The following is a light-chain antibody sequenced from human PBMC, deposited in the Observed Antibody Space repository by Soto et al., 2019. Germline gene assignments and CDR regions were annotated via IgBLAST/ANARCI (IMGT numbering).Light chain of an antibody. V-gene: IGLV1-40*01. CDR1: SSNIGAGYD. J-gene: IGLJ1*01. Sequence: VLTPTPSVSGAPGQRVTISCTGRSSNIGAGYDVHWYQHLPGTAPKLLIYGTTNRPSGVPDRFSGSKSGISASLAITGLQAEDEADYYCHSYDSSMSASVFGAGTKVTV. CDR2: GTT. CDR3: HSYDSSMSASV.